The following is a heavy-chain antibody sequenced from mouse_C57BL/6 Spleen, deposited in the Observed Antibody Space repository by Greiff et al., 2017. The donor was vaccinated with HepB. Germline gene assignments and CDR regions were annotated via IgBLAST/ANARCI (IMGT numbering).Heavy chain of an antibody. CDR3: ARDRPIYDGYYVFDY. CDR2: IYPRSGNT. J-gene: IGHJ2*01. V-gene: IGHV1-81*01. Sequence: QVQLQQSGAELARPGASVKLSCKASGYTFTSYGISWVKQRTGQGLEWIGEIYPRSGNTYYNEKFKGKATLTADKSSSTAYMELRSLTSEDSAVYFCARDRPIYDGYYVFDYWGQGTTLTVSS. D-gene: IGHD2-3*01. CDR1: GYTFTSYG.